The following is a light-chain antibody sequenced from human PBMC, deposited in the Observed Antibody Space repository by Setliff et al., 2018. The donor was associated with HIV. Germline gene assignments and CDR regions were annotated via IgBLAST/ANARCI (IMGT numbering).Light chain of an antibody. CDR3: CSYAGSYKV. Sequence: QSALTQPRSVSGSPGQSVTISCTGTSSDFGGYNYVSWYQQHPDKAPKLMIYDVSKRPSGVPDRFSGSKSGNTASLTISGLQAEDEADYYCCSYAGSYKVFGTGTKVTVL. CDR2: DVS. J-gene: IGLJ1*01. CDR1: SSDFGGYNY. V-gene: IGLV2-11*01.